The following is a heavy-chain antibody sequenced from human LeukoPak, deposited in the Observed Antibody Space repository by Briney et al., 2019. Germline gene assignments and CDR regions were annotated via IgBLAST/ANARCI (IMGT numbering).Heavy chain of an antibody. D-gene: IGHD2-2*01. V-gene: IGHV4-4*02. Sequence: PSGTLSLTCAVSGASISGTDWWSWVRQPPGKGLEWIGEIYHTGSTNYNPSLESRVTISVDKSKSHFSLKVTSVTAADTAIYYCARPSVLVAETAADHWGQGTLVTVSS. CDR1: GASISGTDW. J-gene: IGHJ4*02. CDR3: ARPSVLVAETAADH. CDR2: IYHTGST.